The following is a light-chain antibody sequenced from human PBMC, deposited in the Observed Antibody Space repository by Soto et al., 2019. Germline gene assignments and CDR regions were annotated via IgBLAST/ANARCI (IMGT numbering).Light chain of an antibody. CDR2: VAS. Sequence: EIVMTQSPATLSVSPGERATLSCRASQSVSSNLAWYQQKPGQAPRLLIYVASTRATGIPARFSRSGSGTEFTLTISSLQSEDFAVYYCQQYNNWPPYTFGQGTKLEIK. CDR1: QSVSSN. V-gene: IGKV3-15*01. J-gene: IGKJ2*01. CDR3: QQYNNWPPYT.